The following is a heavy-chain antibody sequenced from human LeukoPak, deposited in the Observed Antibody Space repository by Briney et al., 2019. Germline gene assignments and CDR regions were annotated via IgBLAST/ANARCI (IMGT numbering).Heavy chain of an antibody. D-gene: IGHD4-23*01. J-gene: IGHJ4*02. V-gene: IGHV3-48*03. CDR1: GFTFSSYE. CDR2: ISSSGSTI. CDR3: VKDAGGNFLFDF. Sequence: GGSLRLSCAASGFTFSSYEMNWVRQAPGKGLEWVSYISSSGSTIYYADSVKGRFTISRDNAKNSLYLQMNSLRAEDTAVYYCVKDAGGNFLFDFWGQGTLVTVSS.